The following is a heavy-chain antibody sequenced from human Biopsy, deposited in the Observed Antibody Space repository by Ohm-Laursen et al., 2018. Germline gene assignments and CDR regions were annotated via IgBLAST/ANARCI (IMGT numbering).Heavy chain of an antibody. V-gene: IGHV4-59*01. Sequence: TLSLTCAVSGGSISSYYWSWIRQPPGKGLEWIGYISDSGSTNSNPSLKSRVTISVDTSKNQFSLRLNSVTAADTAVYYCARATNSTGWPYYYFYGMDVWGQGTTVTVSS. CDR1: GGSISSYY. CDR3: ARATNSTGWPYYYFYGMDV. D-gene: IGHD2/OR15-2a*01. CDR2: ISDSGST. J-gene: IGHJ6*02.